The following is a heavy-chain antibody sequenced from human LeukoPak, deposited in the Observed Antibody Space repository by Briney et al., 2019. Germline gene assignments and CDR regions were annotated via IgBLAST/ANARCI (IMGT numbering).Heavy chain of an antibody. J-gene: IGHJ4*02. Sequence: GGSLRLSCVASGFTFSNAWMSWVRQAPGKGLEWVSVIYSGGSTYYADSVKGRFTISRDISKNTLYLQMNSLRAEDTAVYYCARGSGSYYWFDYWGQGTLVTVSS. V-gene: IGHV3-66*01. CDR1: GFTFSNAW. CDR2: IYSGGST. CDR3: ARGSGSYYWFDY. D-gene: IGHD1-26*01.